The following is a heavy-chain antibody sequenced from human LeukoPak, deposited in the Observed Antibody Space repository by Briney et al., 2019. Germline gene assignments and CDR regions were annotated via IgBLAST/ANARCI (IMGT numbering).Heavy chain of an antibody. D-gene: IGHD6-19*01. CDR3: ARAGRIAVAGGGYAFDI. CDR2: ISSNGGST. CDR1: GFTFSGYA. V-gene: IGHV3-64*01. J-gene: IGHJ3*02. Sequence: PGGSLRLSCAASGFTFSGYAMHWVRQAPGKGLEYVSAISSNGGSTYYANSVKGRFTISRDNSKNTLYLQMGSLRAEDMAVYYCARAGRIAVAGGGYAFDIWGQGTMVTVSS.